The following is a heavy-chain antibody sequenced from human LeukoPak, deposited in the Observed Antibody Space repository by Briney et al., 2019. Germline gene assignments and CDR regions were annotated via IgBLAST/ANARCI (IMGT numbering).Heavy chain of an antibody. CDR2: IIPIFGTA. Sequence: ASVKVSCRASEGTFSSYAISWVRQAPGQGLEWMGGIIPIFGTANYAQKFQGRVTITTDESTSTAYMELSGLRSEDTAVYYCASSGYDILTGYYTPYYYYMDVWGKGTTVTVSS. D-gene: IGHD3-9*01. CDR1: EGTFSSYA. CDR3: ASSGYDILTGYYTPYYYYMDV. V-gene: IGHV1-69*05. J-gene: IGHJ6*03.